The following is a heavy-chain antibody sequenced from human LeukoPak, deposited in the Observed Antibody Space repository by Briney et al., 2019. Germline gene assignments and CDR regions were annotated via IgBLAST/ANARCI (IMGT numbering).Heavy chain of an antibody. CDR1: GGTFSSYA. D-gene: IGHD6-13*01. Sequence: SVKVSCKASGGTFSSYAISWVRQAPGQGLEWMGGIIPIFGTANYAQKFQGRVTITADESTSTAYMELSSLRSEDTAVYYCAREGAAEQQLVLEVSGWFDPWGQGTLVTVSS. CDR3: AREGAAEQQLVLEVSGWFDP. V-gene: IGHV1-69*01. CDR2: IIPIFGTA. J-gene: IGHJ5*02.